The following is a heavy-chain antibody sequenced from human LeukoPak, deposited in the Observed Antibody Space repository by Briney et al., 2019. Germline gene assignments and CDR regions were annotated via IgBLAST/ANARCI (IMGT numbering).Heavy chain of an antibody. CDR3: ARSIGYYYTMDV. CDR2: ISGSGSDL. Sequence: GGSLRLSCVACGFSFSDYYMRWIRQAPGRRLEWISYISGSGSDLYYADSVKGRFTISRDNANNSLYLQMNSLRAEDTAVYYCARSIGYYYTMDVWGQGTTVTVSS. V-gene: IGHV3-11*01. CDR1: GFSFSDYY. J-gene: IGHJ6*02. D-gene: IGHD3-22*01.